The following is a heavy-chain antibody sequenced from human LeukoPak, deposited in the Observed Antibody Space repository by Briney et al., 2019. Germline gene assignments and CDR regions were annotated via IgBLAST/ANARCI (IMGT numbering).Heavy chain of an antibody. CDR1: GYSISSGYY. CDR3: ARDLDDYYDSSGYLG. CDR2: IYRSGST. D-gene: IGHD3-22*01. J-gene: IGHJ4*02. Sequence: SSETLSLTCTVSGYSISSGYYWGWIRQPPGKGLEWIGSIYRSGSTYYNPSLKSRVTISVDTSKNQFSLKLSSVTAADTAVYYCARDLDDYYDSSGYLGWGQGTLVTVSS. V-gene: IGHV4-38-2*02.